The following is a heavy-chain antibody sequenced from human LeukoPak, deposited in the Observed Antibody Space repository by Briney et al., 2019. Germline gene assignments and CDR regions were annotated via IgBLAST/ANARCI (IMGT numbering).Heavy chain of an antibody. CDR1: GFTFSSYA. Sequence: GGSLRLSCAASGFTFSSYAMSWVRQAPGKGVEWVSAISGSGGSTYYADSVKGWFAISRDNSKNTLYLQMNSLRAEDTAVYYCAKATSIVVVTANDYWGQGTLVTVSS. D-gene: IGHD2-21*02. CDR2: ISGSGGST. V-gene: IGHV3-23*01. CDR3: AKATSIVVVTANDY. J-gene: IGHJ4*02.